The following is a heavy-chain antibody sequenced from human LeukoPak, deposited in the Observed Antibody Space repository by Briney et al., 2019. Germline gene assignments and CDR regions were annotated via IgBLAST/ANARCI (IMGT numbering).Heavy chain of an antibody. D-gene: IGHD5-18*01. CDR3: ARDSTGYGYEEWS. CDR1: GFTFSNAW. J-gene: IGHJ5*02. CDR2: ISSSSSYI. Sequence: GGSLRLSCAASGFTFSNAWMSWVRQAPGKGLEWVSSISSSSSYIYYADSVKGRFTISRDNAKNSQYLQMNSLRAEDTAVYYCARDSTGYGYEEWSWGQGTLVTVSS. V-gene: IGHV3-21*01.